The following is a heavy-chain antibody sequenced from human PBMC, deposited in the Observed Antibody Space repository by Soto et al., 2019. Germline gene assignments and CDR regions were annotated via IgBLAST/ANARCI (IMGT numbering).Heavy chain of an antibody. D-gene: IGHD2-2*02. Sequence: GGSLRLSCVGSGFTFSTYSTNWVRQAPGRGLEWVSSISSRSDIYYTDSVKGRFTISRDNAKNSVSLQMNSLRAEGTAVYYCAREYTAWPLAYGLDVWGQGTTVTVSS. V-gene: IGHV3-21*01. CDR2: ISSRSDI. CDR3: AREYTAWPLAYGLDV. CDR1: GFTFSTYS. J-gene: IGHJ6*02.